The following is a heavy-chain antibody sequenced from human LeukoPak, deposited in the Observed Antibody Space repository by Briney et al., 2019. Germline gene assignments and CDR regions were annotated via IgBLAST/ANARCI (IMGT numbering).Heavy chain of an antibody. CDR2: ISGSGGST. Sequence: PGGSLRLSCGASGFTFRSYSMNWVRQAPGKGLEWVSDISGSGGSTYYADSVKGRFTISRDNAKNSLYLQMNSLRAEDTAVYYCARDTSSGWSSGGAFDIWGQGTMVTVSS. CDR1: GFTFRSYS. V-gene: IGHV3-21*01. CDR3: ARDTSSGWSSGGAFDI. D-gene: IGHD6-19*01. J-gene: IGHJ3*02.